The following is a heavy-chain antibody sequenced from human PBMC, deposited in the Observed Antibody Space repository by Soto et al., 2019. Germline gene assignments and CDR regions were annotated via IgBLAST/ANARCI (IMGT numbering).Heavy chain of an antibody. J-gene: IGHJ3*01. Sequence: SVKVSCKASGFTFTSSAVQWVRQARGQRLEWIGWIVVGSGNTNYAQKLQGRVAMTMDAATSTAYLDLGPLRSDDTAVYYCAKDAHEAAPSDVWGQGTMVTVSS. CDR3: AKDAHEAAPSDV. CDR1: GFTFTSSA. D-gene: IGHD2-15*01. V-gene: IGHV1-58*01. CDR2: IVVGSGNT.